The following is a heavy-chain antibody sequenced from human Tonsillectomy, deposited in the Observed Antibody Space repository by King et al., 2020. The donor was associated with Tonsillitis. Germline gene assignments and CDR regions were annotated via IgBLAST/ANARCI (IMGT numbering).Heavy chain of an antibody. CDR2: ISSSSSTI. J-gene: IGHJ4*02. CDR3: AARSIVGATTFDY. D-gene: IGHD1-26*01. V-gene: IGHV3-48*02. Sequence: VQLVESGGGLVQPGGSLRLSCAASGFTFSSYNMNWVRQAPGKGLEWVSYISSSSSTIYYADSVKGRFTISRDNAKNSLYLQMNSLRDEDTAVYYCAARSIVGATTFDYWGQGTLVTVSS. CDR1: GFTFSSYN.